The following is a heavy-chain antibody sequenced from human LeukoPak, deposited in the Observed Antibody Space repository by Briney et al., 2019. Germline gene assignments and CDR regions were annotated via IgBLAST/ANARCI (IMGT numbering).Heavy chain of an antibody. D-gene: IGHD6-13*01. CDR2: ISYDGSEK. V-gene: IGHV3-30*03. Sequence: GGSLRLSCEASGLXFSSYVMDWVRQAPGKGLEWVGLISYDGSEKYADSVRGRFSISRDNSRSTLYLQMNSLRTEDTAVYYCAILHSSWPLDKWGQGTLVVVSS. CDR3: AILHSSWPLDK. CDR1: GLXFSSYV. J-gene: IGHJ4*02.